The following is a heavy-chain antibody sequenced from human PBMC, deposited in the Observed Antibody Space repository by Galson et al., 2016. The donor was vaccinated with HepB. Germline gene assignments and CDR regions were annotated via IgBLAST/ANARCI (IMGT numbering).Heavy chain of an antibody. CDR3: GKHGGLDY. Sequence: SLRLSCAASGFSFSNSGMSWVRQAPGRGLEWVPGVTRSRDDTHYADFVKGRFTISTDHSKNTHYLYMNNLTAGDTAIYYCGKHGGLDYGGQGTMVTVSS. J-gene: IGHJ3*01. D-gene: IGHD3/OR15-3a*01. V-gene: IGHV3-23*01. CDR2: VTRSRDDT. CDR1: GFSFSNSG.